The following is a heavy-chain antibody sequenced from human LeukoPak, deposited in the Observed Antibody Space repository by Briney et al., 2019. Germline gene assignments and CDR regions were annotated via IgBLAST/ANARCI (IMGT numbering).Heavy chain of an antibody. CDR1: GFTFSSYA. J-gene: IGHJ4*02. CDR2: ISYDGSNK. D-gene: IGHD3-9*01. CDR3: ARDPGVNEFDWSPVNDY. Sequence: PGRSLRLSCAASGFTFSSYAMHWVRQAPGKGLEWVAVISYDGSNKYYADSVKGRFTISRDNAKNSLYLQMNSLRAEDTAVYYCARDPGVNEFDWSPVNDYWAREPWSPSPQ. V-gene: IGHV3-30-3*01.